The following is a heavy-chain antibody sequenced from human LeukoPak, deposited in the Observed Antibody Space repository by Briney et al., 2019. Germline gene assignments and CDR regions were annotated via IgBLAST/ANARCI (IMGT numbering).Heavy chain of an antibody. Sequence: KTSETLSLTCTVSGGSISSFYWSWIRQPPGKGLEWIGYIYYSGSTNYNPSLKSRVTISVDTSKNQFSLKLSSVTAADTAVYYCARGPRPDLYYYGSGAQLDYWGQGTLVTVSS. CDR1: GGSISSFY. CDR2: IYYSGST. D-gene: IGHD3-10*01. J-gene: IGHJ4*02. CDR3: ARGPRPDLYYYGSGAQLDY. V-gene: IGHV4-59*01.